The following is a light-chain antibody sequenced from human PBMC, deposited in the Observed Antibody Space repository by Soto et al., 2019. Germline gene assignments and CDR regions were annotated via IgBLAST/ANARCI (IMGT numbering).Light chain of an antibody. CDR2: FAS. CDR1: QSVSNN. CDR3: QHYNKWPLT. Sequence: EIVMTQSPATLSVSPGEKATLSCRASQSVSNNLAWYHQKPGQAPRLLIYFASTRATGIPARFSGSGSGTEFSLTISSLQSEDFAVYYCQHYNKWPLTFGGGTKVETK. J-gene: IGKJ4*01. V-gene: IGKV3-15*01.